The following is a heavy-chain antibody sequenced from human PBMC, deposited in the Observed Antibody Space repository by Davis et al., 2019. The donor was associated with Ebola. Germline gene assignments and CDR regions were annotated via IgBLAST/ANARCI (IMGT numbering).Heavy chain of an antibody. Sequence: AASVKVSCKASGGTFSKYAISWVRQAPGQGLEWMGGIITISRTSNYAQKFQGRVTITADESTNTAYMELSSLRSEDTAVYYCAWGSSSYYYYGMDVWGQGTTVTVSS. D-gene: IGHD7-27*01. CDR1: GGTFSKYA. CDR2: IITISRTS. CDR3: AWGSSSYYYYGMDV. V-gene: IGHV1-69*13. J-gene: IGHJ6*02.